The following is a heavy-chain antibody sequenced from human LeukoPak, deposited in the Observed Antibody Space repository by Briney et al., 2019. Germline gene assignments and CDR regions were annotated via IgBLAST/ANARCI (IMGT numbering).Heavy chain of an antibody. J-gene: IGHJ6*03. D-gene: IGHD3-9*01. V-gene: IGHV1-8*03. Sequence: GASVKVSCKASGYTFTSYDINWVRQATGQGLEWMGWMNPNSGNTGYAQKFQGRVTITRNTSISTAYMELSSLRSEGTAVYYCARVRLDSGGGLRYFDWLLPPTYYYYYMDVWGKGTTVTVAS. CDR1: GYTFTSYD. CDR2: MNPNSGNT. CDR3: ARVRLDSGGGLRYFDWLLPPTYYYYYMDV.